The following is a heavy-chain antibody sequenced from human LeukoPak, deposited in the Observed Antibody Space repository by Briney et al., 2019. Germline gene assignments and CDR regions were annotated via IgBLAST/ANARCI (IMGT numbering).Heavy chain of an antibody. V-gene: IGHV3-48*04. CDR2: ISSSSSTI. CDR3: AELGITQIGGV. Sequence: GGSLRLSCAASGSIFSSYSMNWVRQAPGKGLEWVSYISSSSSTIYYADSVKGRFTISRDNAKNSLYLQMNSLRAEDTAVYYCAELGITQIGGVWGKGTTVTISS. J-gene: IGHJ6*04. D-gene: IGHD3-10*02. CDR1: GSIFSSYS.